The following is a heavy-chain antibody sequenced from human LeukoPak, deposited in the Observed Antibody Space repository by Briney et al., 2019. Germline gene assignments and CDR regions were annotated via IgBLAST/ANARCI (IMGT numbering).Heavy chain of an antibody. Sequence: PSETLSLTCTVSGGSISSYYWSWIRQPPGKGLEWIGYIYYSGSTNYNPSLKSRVTISVDTSKNQFSLKLSSVTAADTAVYYCAREDSSSFLDYWGQGTLVTVSS. V-gene: IGHV4-59*01. J-gene: IGHJ4*02. D-gene: IGHD6-13*01. CDR2: IYYSGST. CDR1: GGSISSYY. CDR3: AREDSSSFLDY.